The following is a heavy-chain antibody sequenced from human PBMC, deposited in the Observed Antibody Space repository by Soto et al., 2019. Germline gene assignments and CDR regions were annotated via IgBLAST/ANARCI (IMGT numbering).Heavy chain of an antibody. D-gene: IGHD1-26*01. CDR2: INAGNGNT. CDR3: ARDAYSGSDQVNDALDI. V-gene: IGHV1-3*01. J-gene: IGHJ3*02. Sequence: ASVKVSCKASGYTFTSYAMHWVRQAPGQRLEWMGWINAGNGNTKYSQKFQGRVTITRDTSASTAYMELSSLRSEDTAVYYCARDAYSGSDQVNDALDISAQGTMVTGSS. CDR1: GYTFTSYA.